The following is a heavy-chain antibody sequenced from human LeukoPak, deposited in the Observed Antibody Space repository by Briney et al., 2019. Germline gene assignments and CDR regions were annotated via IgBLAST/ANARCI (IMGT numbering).Heavy chain of an antibody. CDR2: MNTDGSRT. D-gene: IGHD2-8*02. CDR1: GFTFSSYW. J-gene: IGHJ4*02. V-gene: IGHV3-74*01. Sequence: GGSLRLSCAASGFTFSSYWMHWVRQAPGKGLVWVSRMNTDGSRTDYADSVRGRFTISRDNTWNTLYLQMNSLGVEDTAAYFCASDFTGRDDYWGQGTLVTVSS. CDR3: ASDFTGRDDY.